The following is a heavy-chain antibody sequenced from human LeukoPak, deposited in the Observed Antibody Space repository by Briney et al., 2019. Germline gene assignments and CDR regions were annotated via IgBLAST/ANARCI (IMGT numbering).Heavy chain of an antibody. Sequence: GGSLRLSCAASGFTFSSYSMNWVRQAPGKGLEWVSYISSSSSTIYYADSVKGRFTISRDNAKKSLYLQMNSLRAEDTAVYYCARDQGTMVRGASEGFDYWGQGTLVTVSS. D-gene: IGHD3-10*01. CDR1: GFTFSSYS. CDR2: ISSSSSTI. V-gene: IGHV3-48*01. J-gene: IGHJ4*02. CDR3: ARDQGTMVRGASEGFDY.